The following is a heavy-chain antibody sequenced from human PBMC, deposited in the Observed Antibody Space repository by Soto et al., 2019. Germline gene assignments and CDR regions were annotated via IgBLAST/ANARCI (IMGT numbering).Heavy chain of an antibody. J-gene: IGHJ4*02. CDR3: ARESSGGYSGFDY. CDR2: IKQDGSDK. Sequence: GGSLRLSCAASGFTFNNYYINWVRQAPGEGLEWVANIKQDGSDKFYVDSVKGRFTISRDNARNSVYLQMNSLRTEDTAIYYCARESSGGYSGFDYWGQGTLVTVSS. D-gene: IGHD6-19*01. V-gene: IGHV3-7*04. CDR1: GFTFNNYY.